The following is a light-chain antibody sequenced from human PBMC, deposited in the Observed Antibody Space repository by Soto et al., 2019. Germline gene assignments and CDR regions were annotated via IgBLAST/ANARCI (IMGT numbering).Light chain of an antibody. J-gene: IGKJ4*01. CDR1: QSVGRS. CDR2: GTS. CDR3: QQYDNWPSVT. Sequence: IVMTQSPATLSVSPGKRATLSCTASQSVGRSLAWYQQKPGQAPTLLIYGTSARATGIPATFSWSGSGTEFTLTISSLQSEDFAIYYCQQYDNWPSVTFGGGAKVDIK. V-gene: IGKV3-15*01.